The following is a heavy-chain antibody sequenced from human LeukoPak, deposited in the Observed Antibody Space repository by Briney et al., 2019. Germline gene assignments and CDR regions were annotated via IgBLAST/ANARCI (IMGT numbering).Heavy chain of an antibody. Sequence: GGSLRLSCAASGFTFSNAWMSWVRQAPGKGLEWVSSISSSSSYIYYADSVKGRFTISRDNAKNSLYLQMNSLRAEDTAVYYCARDGPMVRGVISHYYYGMDVWGQGTTVTVSS. J-gene: IGHJ6*02. V-gene: IGHV3-21*01. CDR3: ARDGPMVRGVISHYYYGMDV. CDR1: GFTFSNAW. D-gene: IGHD3-10*01. CDR2: ISSSSSYI.